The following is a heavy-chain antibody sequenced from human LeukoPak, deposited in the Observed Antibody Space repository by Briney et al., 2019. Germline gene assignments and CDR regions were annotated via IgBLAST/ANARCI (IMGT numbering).Heavy chain of an antibody. V-gene: IGHV4-39*07. D-gene: IGHD3-10*01. Sequence: ASETLSLTCIVSGGSISSSSYYWGWIRQPPGKGPEWIGSINYSGTTYYSPSLKSRVTISIDTSKNQFSLKLTSVTAADTAVYYCARKTSVSYFDYWGQGTLVTVSS. CDR1: GGSISSSSYY. CDR2: INYSGTT. J-gene: IGHJ4*02. CDR3: ARKTSVSYFDY.